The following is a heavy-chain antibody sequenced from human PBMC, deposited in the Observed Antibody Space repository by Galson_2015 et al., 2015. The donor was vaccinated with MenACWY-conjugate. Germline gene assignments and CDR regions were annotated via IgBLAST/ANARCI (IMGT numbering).Heavy chain of an antibody. CDR1: GFTFSSYW. Sequence: SLRLSCAASGFTFSSYWMHWVRQAPGTGLVWVSRVNSDGSGTGYADSVKGRFTISRDNAKNMLFLQMNSLTVEDTAVYYCARSIVPGSDRKNYSMDGWGRGTTVTVSS. CDR2: VNSDGSGT. V-gene: IGHV3-74*01. CDR3: ARSIVPGSDRKNYSMDG. J-gene: IGHJ6*03. D-gene: IGHD3-16*02.